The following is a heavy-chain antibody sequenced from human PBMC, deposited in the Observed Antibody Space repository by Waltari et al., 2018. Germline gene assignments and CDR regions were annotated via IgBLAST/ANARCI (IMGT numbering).Heavy chain of an antibody. Sequence: EVQLVESGGGLVQPGGSLRLSCTVSGFTFSRHWMHWVRQAPGKGLVWVSRIENDDSRTVYADSVKGRVTISRDNAKNTLYLQMDSLKAEDTALYFCVRDGDGPGTFDSWGQGSLVTVSS. V-gene: IGHV3-74*01. D-gene: IGHD3-3*01. CDR1: GFTFSRHW. CDR2: IENDDSRT. CDR3: VRDGDGPGTFDS. J-gene: IGHJ4*02.